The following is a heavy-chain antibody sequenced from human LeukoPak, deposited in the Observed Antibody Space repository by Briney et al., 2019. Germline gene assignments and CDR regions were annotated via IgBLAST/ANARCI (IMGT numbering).Heavy chain of an antibody. Sequence: GGSLRLSCAASGFTFRDYYMSWIRPAPGKGLEWVSYISSSGSTIYYADSVKGRFTISRDNAKNSLYLQMNSLRAEDTAVYYCARHGCSSNICHFDYWGQGTLVTVSS. D-gene: IGHD2-2*01. CDR1: GFTFRDYY. J-gene: IGHJ4*02. V-gene: IGHV3-11*04. CDR3: ARHGCSSNICHFDY. CDR2: ISSSGSTI.